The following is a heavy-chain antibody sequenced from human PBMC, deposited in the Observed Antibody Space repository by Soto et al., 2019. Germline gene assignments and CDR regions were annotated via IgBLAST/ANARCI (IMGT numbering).Heavy chain of an antibody. Sequence: PGGSLRLSCAASGCTFINAWMSWVRQAPGKGLEWVGRIKSKTDGGTTDYAAPVKGRFTISRDDSKNTLYLQMNSLKTEDTAVYYCTTLSITIFGVVLMDVWGQGTTVTVSS. CDR2: IKSKTDGGTT. J-gene: IGHJ6*02. V-gene: IGHV3-15*07. CDR3: TTLSITIFGVVLMDV. CDR1: GCTFINAW. D-gene: IGHD3-3*01.